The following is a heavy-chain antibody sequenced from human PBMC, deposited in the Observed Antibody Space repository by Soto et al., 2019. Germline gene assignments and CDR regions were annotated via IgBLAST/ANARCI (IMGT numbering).Heavy chain of an antibody. CDR2: MNPNSGNT. D-gene: IGHD4-17*01. Sequence: QVQLVQSGAEVKKSGASVKVSCKASGYTFTSHDINWVRQATGQGLEWMGWMNPNSGNTGYAQKFQGRVTMTRNTSISTAYMELSSRRSEDTAVYYCARWDYGDYARFDYWGQGTLVTVSS. V-gene: IGHV1-8*01. CDR1: GYTFTSHD. J-gene: IGHJ4*02. CDR3: ARWDYGDYARFDY.